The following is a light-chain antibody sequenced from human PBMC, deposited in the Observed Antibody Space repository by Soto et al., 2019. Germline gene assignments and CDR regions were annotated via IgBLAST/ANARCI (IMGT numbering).Light chain of an antibody. V-gene: IGKV2-28*01. Sequence: IVMTQSPLSLSVTPGEPASISCRSSQSLLHFNGYNYLDWYLQRPGQSPQLLIYLGSNRASGVPDRFSGSGSGTDFTLKIRRVEAEDVGVYYCMQALQTSYTFGQGTKVDIK. CDR1: QSLLHFNGYNY. CDR3: MQALQTSYT. J-gene: IGKJ2*01. CDR2: LGS.